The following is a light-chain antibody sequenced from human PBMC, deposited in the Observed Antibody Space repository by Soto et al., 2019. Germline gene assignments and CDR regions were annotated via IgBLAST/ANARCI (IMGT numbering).Light chain of an antibody. J-gene: IGLJ3*02. Sequence: QLVLTQPPSASGTPGQRVTISCSGSRSNIGSYDVYWYQQVPGTAPKLLIYGDSRRPSGVPDRFSGSKSGTSAFLAISGLRSEDEADYYCATWDDSLSVLFGGGTKLTVL. CDR2: GDS. CDR1: RSNIGSYD. CDR3: ATWDDSLSVL. V-gene: IGLV1-47*02.